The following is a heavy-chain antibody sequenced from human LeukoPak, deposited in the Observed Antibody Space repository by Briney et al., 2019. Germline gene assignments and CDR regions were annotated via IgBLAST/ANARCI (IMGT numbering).Heavy chain of an antibody. CDR1: GGTFSSYD. J-gene: IGHJ6*04. D-gene: IGHD6-13*01. CDR2: IIPILGTA. CDR3: ARDPEEAAAAGYYGMDV. V-gene: IGHV1-69*13. Sequence: ASVKVSCKASGGTFSSYDINWVRQAPGQGLEWMGGIIPILGTANYAQKFQGRVTITADEPTSTAYMELSSLRSEDTAVYYCARDPEEAAAAGYYGMDVWGKGTTVTV.